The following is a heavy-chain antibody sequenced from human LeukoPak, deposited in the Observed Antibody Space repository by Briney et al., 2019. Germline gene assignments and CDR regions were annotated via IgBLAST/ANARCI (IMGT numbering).Heavy chain of an antibody. V-gene: IGHV3-53*04. CDR3: ARVRTHYYYGMDV. CDR2: IYSGGST. D-gene: IGHD2-2*01. Sequence: GGSLRLSCAASGFIFGSYSMNWVRHVPGRGLEWVSVIYSGGSTYYADSVKGRFTISRHNSKNTLYLQMNSLRAEDTAVYYCARVRTHYYYGMDVWGQGTTVTVSS. J-gene: IGHJ6*02. CDR1: GFIFGSYS.